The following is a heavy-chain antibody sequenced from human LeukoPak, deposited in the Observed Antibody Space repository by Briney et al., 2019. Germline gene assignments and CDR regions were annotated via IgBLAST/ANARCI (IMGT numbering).Heavy chain of an antibody. CDR2: ISVSGGGT. CDR1: GFTFSTYG. V-gene: IGHV3-23*01. Sequence: PGGSLRLSCTASGFTFSTYGMTWVRRAPGKGLEWVSTISVSGGGTWYTDSWKGRFTTSRENTKNSLFLQMNSPAVEDTAIYYCTKDPPNIGPDPYYFDSWGQGTLVTVSS. D-gene: IGHD2-2*01. J-gene: IGHJ4*02. CDR3: TKDPPNIGPDPYYFDS.